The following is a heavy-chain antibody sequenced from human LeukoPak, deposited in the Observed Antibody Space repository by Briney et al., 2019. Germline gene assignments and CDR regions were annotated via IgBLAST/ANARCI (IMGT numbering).Heavy chain of an antibody. V-gene: IGHV4-34*01. J-gene: IGHJ4*02. CDR2: INHSGST. CDR1: GGSFCGYY. CDR3: ARRRYFDY. Sequence: SETLSLTCAVYGGSFCGYYWSWIRQPPGKGLEWIGEINHSGSTNYNPSLKSRVTISVDTSKNQFSLKLSSVTAADTAVYYCARRRYFDYWGQGTLVTVSS.